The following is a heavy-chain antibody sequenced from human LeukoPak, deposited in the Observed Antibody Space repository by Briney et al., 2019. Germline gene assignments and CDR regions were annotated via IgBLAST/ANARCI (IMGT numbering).Heavy chain of an antibody. Sequence: PGGSLRLSCAASGFTFDDYSMHWVRQAPGKGLEWVSLISWDGGSTYYADSVKGRFTISRDNSKNSLFLQMNSLRTEDTALYYCAKDNDYDSSGYYGMWGQGTLVTVSS. D-gene: IGHD3-22*01. CDR3: AKDNDYDSSGYYGM. J-gene: IGHJ4*02. CDR1: GFTFDDYS. V-gene: IGHV3-43*01. CDR2: ISWDGGST.